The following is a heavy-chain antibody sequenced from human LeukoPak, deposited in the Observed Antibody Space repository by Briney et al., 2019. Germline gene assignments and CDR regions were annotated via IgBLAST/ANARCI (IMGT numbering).Heavy chain of an antibody. D-gene: IGHD3-10*01. V-gene: IGHV3-13*01. J-gene: IGHJ6*03. CDR1: GFTFSSYD. CDR2: IGTAGDT. Sequence: GGSLRLSCAASGFTFSSYDMHWVRQATGKGLEWVPAIGTAGDTYYPGSVKDRFTISRENAKNSLYLQMNSLRAGDTAVYYCARGRGVYMDVWGKGTTVTISS. CDR3: ARGRGVYMDV.